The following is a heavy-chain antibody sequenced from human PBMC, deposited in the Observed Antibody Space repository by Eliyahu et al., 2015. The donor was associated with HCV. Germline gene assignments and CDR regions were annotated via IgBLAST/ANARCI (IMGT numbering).Heavy chain of an antibody. Sequence: EVQLVESGGGLVKPGGSLRLSXAASGFXFXTYSINWFRXAPGKGLEWVSSISSSSSYIYYADSVKGRFTISRDNAKNSLYLQMNSLXAEDTAVYYCARDLKGGESIFGVVMTYYYSYYGMDVWGQGTTVTVSS. V-gene: IGHV3-21*01. CDR2: ISSSSSYI. CDR1: GFXFXTYS. CDR3: ARDLKGGESIFGVVMTYYYSYYGMDV. D-gene: IGHD3-3*01. J-gene: IGHJ6*02.